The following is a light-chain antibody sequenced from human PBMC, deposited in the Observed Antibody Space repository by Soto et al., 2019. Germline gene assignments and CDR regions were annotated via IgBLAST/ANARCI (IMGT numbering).Light chain of an antibody. Sequence: DIVMTQSPLSLPVTPGEPASISCRSSQSLLHSNGYTYLDWYLQKPGQSPQLMIYLGSIRASGVPYRCSGSGSGTVFTLKISIVEAEDVVFYYFMQALQTPPITFGQGTRLEIK. CDR3: MQALQTPPIT. J-gene: IGKJ5*01. CDR2: LGS. CDR1: QSLLHSNGYTY. V-gene: IGKV2-28*01.